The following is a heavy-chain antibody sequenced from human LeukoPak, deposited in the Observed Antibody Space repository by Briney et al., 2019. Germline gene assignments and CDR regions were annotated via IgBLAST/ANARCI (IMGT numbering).Heavy chain of an antibody. CDR1: GYPFVAYY. D-gene: IGHD3-22*01. V-gene: IGHV1-2*02. CDR3: ARDRYYDSSGTNPGERVLEI. CDR2: INPNGGVT. J-gene: IGHJ3*02. Sequence: GASVKVSCKTSGYPFVAYYIHWVRQAPGQGLEWMARINPNGGVTKIAQKLQGRITVSRDTSVTIAYMELSGLISDDTALYYCARDRYYDSSGTNPGERVLEIWGQGTMITVCS.